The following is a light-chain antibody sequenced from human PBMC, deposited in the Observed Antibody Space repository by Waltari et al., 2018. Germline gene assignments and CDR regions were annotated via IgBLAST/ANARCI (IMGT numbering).Light chain of an antibody. Sequence: QSVLTPPPSVSGAPGQRVTISCTGSSSNIGAGYDVHWYQQLPGTAPKLLIYGDSNRPSGVPDRFSGSKSGTSASLAISGLQSEDEADYYCAAWDDRPSGHWVFGGGTKVTVL. CDR1: SSNIGAGYD. CDR3: AAWDDRPSGHWV. CDR2: GDS. J-gene: IGLJ3*02. V-gene: IGLV1-40*01.